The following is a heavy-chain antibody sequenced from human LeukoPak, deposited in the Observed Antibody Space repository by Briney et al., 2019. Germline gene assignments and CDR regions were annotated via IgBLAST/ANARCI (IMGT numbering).Heavy chain of an antibody. J-gene: IGHJ4*02. CDR3: ARAYGRYDFWSGYYLDY. Sequence: SSETLSLTCAVYGGSFSGFYWSWIRQPPGKGLEYIGEIDHGGSTNYNPSLKSRVTISVDTSKNQFSLKLRSVIAADTAVYYCARAYGRYDFWSGYYLDYWGQGTLVTVSS. D-gene: IGHD3-3*01. V-gene: IGHV4-34*01. CDR1: GGSFSGFY. CDR2: IDHGGST.